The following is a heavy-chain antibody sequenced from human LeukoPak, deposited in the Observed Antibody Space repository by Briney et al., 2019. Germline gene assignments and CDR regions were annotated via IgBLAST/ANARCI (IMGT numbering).Heavy chain of an antibody. J-gene: IGHJ4*02. CDR1: GYTFTGYY. CDR3: ARDLGISGYSYGSEDY. CDR2: INPNSGGT. V-gene: IGHV1-2*02. D-gene: IGHD5-18*01. Sequence: ASVKVSCKASGYTFTGYYMHWVRQAPGQGLEWMGWINPNSGGTNYAQKFQGRVTMTRDTSNSTAYMELSRLRSDDTAVYYCARDLGISGYSYGSEDYWGQGTLVTVSS.